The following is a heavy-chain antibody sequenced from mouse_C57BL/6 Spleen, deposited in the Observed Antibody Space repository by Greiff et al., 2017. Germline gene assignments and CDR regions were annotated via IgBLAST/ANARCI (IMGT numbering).Heavy chain of an antibody. CDR1: GFTFSDYY. Sequence: EVQLVESEGGLVQPGSSMKLSCTASGFTFSDYYMAWVRQVPGKGLEWVANINYDGSSTYYLDSLKSRFIISRDNAKNILYLQMNSLKSEDTATYYLARGIYFDYWGQGTTLTVSS. CDR2: INYDGSST. J-gene: IGHJ2*01. CDR3: ARGIYFDY. V-gene: IGHV5-16*01.